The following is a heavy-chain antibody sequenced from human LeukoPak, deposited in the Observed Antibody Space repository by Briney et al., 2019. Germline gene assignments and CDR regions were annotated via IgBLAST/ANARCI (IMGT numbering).Heavy chain of an antibody. D-gene: IGHD4-11*01. Sequence: SETLSLTCAVYGVSFSGYYWSWIRQPPGKGLEWIGEINHSGSTNYNPSLKSRVTISVDTSKNQFSLKLSSVTAADTAVYYCARGGRGYSNYVLFPFDYWGQGTLVTVSS. CDR2: INHSGST. CDR3: ARGGRGYSNYVLFPFDY. J-gene: IGHJ4*02. V-gene: IGHV4-34*01. CDR1: GVSFSGYY.